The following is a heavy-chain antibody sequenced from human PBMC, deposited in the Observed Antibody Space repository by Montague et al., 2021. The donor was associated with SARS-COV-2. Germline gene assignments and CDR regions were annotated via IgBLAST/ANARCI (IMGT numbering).Heavy chain of an antibody. CDR1: GDSVSSNSAA. Sequence: CAISGDSVSSNSAACNWNRQSPSRGLECLGRSYYRSKWYNEYAVSVNSRITINPDTSKNQFSLQVNSVTPEDTAVYYCARGADRYYFYGMDVWGQGTTVTVSS. CDR2: SYYRSKWYN. V-gene: IGHV6-1*01. CDR3: ARGADRYYFYGMDV. J-gene: IGHJ6*02. D-gene: IGHD6-19*01.